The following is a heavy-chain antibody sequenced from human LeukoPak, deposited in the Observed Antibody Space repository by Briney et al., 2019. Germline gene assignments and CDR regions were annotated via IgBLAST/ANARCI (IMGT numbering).Heavy chain of an antibody. CDR2: IYTSGST. D-gene: IGHD3-22*01. Sequence: SETLSLTCTVSGGSISSYYWSWIRQPAGKGLEWNGRIYTSGSTNYNPSLKSRVTMSVDTSKNQFSLKLSSVTAADTAVYYCARARYYYDSSGCYFVAFDIWGQGTMVTVSS. J-gene: IGHJ3*02. CDR3: ARARYYYDSSGCYFVAFDI. V-gene: IGHV4-4*07. CDR1: GGSISSYY.